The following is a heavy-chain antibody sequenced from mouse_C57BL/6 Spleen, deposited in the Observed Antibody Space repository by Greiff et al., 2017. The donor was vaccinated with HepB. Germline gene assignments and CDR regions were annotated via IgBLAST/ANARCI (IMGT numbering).Heavy chain of an antibody. D-gene: IGHD1-1*02. V-gene: IGHV5-9-1*02. CDR3: TRDQGGRYAMDY. J-gene: IGHJ4*01. Sequence: EVKLQESGEGLVKPGGSLKLSCAASGFTFSSYAMSWVRQTPEKRLEWVAYISSGGDYIYYADTVKGRFTISRDNARNTLYLQMSSLKSEDTAMYYCTRDQGGRYAMDYWGQGTSVTVSS. CDR1: GFTFSSYA. CDR2: ISSGGDYI.